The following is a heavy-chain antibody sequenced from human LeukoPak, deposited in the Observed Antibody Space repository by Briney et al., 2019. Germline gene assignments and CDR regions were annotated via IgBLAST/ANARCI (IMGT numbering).Heavy chain of an antibody. J-gene: IGHJ4*02. CDR1: GLTFSRYW. V-gene: IGHV3-7*03. Sequence: PGGSLRLPCEASGLTFSRYWLTWVRQAPGKGLEWVANINEGGSEKNYVDSEKGRFNICRDNAKSSLYLQMNSLRGDDTAVYHCVSRACTITACYVASWRCFDHWGQGTPVTVSS. D-gene: IGHD2-2*01. CDR3: VSRACTITACYVASWRCFDH. CDR2: INEGGSEK.